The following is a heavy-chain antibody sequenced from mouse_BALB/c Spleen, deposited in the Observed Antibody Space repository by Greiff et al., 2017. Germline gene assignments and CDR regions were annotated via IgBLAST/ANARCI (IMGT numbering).Heavy chain of an antibody. Sequence: EVQVVESGGGLVQPGGSLRLSCATSGFTFTDYYMSWVRQPPGKALEWLGFIRNKANGYTTEYSASVKGRFTISRDNSQSILYLQMNTLRAEDSATYYCARSLITTDRAWFAYWGQGTLVTVSA. CDR3: ARSLITTDRAWFAY. V-gene: IGHV7-3*02. J-gene: IGHJ3*01. CDR1: GFTFTDYY. D-gene: IGHD1-1*01. CDR2: IRNKANGYTT.